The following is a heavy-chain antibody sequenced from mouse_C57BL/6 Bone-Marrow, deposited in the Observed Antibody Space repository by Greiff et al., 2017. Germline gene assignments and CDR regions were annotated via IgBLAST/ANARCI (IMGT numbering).Heavy chain of an antibody. CDR1: GYTFTDYD. D-gene: IGHD1-1*01. CDR2: IDPETGGT. V-gene: IGHV1-15*01. Sequence: QVQLQQSGAELVRPGASVTLSCKASGYTFTDYDMHWVKQTPVHGLEWIGAIDPETGGTAYNQKFKGKAILTADKSSSTAYMELRSLTSEDSAVYYCDYGTPCAMDYWGQGTSVTVSS. CDR3: DYGTPCAMDY. J-gene: IGHJ4*01.